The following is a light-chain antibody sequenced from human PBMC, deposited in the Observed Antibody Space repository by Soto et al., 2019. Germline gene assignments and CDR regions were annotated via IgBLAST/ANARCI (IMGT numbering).Light chain of an antibody. CDR2: GAS. J-gene: IGKJ2*01. V-gene: IGKV3-20*01. Sequence: EVVLTQSPGTLSLSPGEGATLSCRASQGVSDNYLAWYQHKPGHPPRLLIYGASNRATAIPDRFSGSGSGTDFTLTISRLEPEDFAVYFCQQYDSSPRTFGQGTKLDIK. CDR3: QQYDSSPRT. CDR1: QGVSDNY.